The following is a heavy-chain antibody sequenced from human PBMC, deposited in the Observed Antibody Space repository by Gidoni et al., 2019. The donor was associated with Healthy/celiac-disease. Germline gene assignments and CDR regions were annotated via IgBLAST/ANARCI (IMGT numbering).Heavy chain of an antibody. CDR2: FDPEDGET. V-gene: IGHV1-24*01. CDR1: GYTLTEVY. Sequence: QVQLVQSGAEVKKPGASVKVTCKVSGYTLTEVYIHWVRQAPGKGLEWMGGFDPEDGETIYAQKFQGRVTMTEDTATDTAYMELSSLRSEDTAVYYCATTDDYGDYVFAFDIWGQGTMVTVSS. D-gene: IGHD4-17*01. J-gene: IGHJ3*02. CDR3: ATTDDYGDYVFAFDI.